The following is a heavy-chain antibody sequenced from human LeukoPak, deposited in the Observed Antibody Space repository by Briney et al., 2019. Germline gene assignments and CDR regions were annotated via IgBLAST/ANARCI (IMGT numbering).Heavy chain of an antibody. CDR3: AKGLSSEWLTPEY. Sequence: SETLSLTCTVSGGSISSSSYYWGWIRQPPGKGLEWIGSIYYSGSTYYNPSLKSRVTISVDTSKNQFSLKLSSVTAADTAVYYCAKGLSSEWLTPEYWGQGTLVTVSS. D-gene: IGHD6-19*01. V-gene: IGHV4-39*07. J-gene: IGHJ4*02. CDR2: IYYSGST. CDR1: GGSISSSSYY.